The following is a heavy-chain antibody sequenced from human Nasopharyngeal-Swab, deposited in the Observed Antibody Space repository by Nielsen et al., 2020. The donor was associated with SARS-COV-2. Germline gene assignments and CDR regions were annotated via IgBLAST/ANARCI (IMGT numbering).Heavy chain of an antibody. Sequence: ESLKISCTVSGGSISSYYWSWIRQPPGKGLEWIGYIYYSGSTNYNPSLKSRVTISVDTSKNQFSLKLSSVAAADTAVYYCARGGGSSSWVDYWGQGTLVTVSS. D-gene: IGHD6-13*01. CDR2: IYYSGST. CDR3: ARGGGSSSWVDY. J-gene: IGHJ4*02. V-gene: IGHV4-59*01. CDR1: GGSISSYY.